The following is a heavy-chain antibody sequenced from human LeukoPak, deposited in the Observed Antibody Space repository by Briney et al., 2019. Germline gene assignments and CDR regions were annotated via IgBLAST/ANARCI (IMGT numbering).Heavy chain of an antibody. CDR1: GGSISSSSYY. CDR2: IYYSGST. CDR3: ARLYYDSSGYYQICYFDY. J-gene: IGHJ4*02. D-gene: IGHD3-22*01. Sequence: PSETLSLTCTVSGGSISSSSYYWGWIRQPPGKGLEWIGSIYYSGSTSYNPSLKSRVTISVDTSKNQFSLNLSSVTAADTAVYYCARLYYDSSGYYQICYFDYWGQGTLVTVSS. V-gene: IGHV4-39*01.